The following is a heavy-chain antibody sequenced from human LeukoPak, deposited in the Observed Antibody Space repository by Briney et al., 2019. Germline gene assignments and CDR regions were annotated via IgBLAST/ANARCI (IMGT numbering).Heavy chain of an antibody. J-gene: IGHJ4*02. V-gene: IGHV1-69*06. CDR3: ARGTYNFWSGYPLDY. Sequence: SVKVSCKASVGTFSSYAISWVRQAPGQGLEWMGRIIPIFGTANHAQKFQGRVTITADKSTSTAYMELSSLRSEDTAVYYCARGTYNFWSGYPLDYWGQGTLVTVSS. D-gene: IGHD3-3*01. CDR1: VGTFSSYA. CDR2: IIPIFGTA.